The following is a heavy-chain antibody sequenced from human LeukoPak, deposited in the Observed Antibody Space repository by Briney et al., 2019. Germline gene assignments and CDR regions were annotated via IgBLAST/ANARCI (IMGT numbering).Heavy chain of an antibody. V-gene: IGHV4-34*01. D-gene: IGHD2-2*02. CDR2: INHSGST. J-gene: IGHJ6*03. CDR1: GGSFSGYY. Sequence: SETLSLTCAVYGGSFSGYYWSWIRQPPGKGLEWIGEINHSGSTNYNPSLKSRVTISVDTSKNQFSLKLSSVTAADTAVYYCARSIVVVPAAISRYYYYYMDVWGKGTTVTVSS. CDR3: ARSIVVVPAAISRYYYYYMDV.